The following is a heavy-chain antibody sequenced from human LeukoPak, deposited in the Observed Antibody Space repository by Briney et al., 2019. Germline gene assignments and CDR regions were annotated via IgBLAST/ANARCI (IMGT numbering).Heavy chain of an antibody. CDR1: GGSISSYY. D-gene: IGHD2-2*02. Sequence: SETLSLTCTVSGGSISSYYWSWIRQPPGKGLEWIGYIYYSGSTNYNPSLKSRVAISVDTSKNQFSLKLSSVTAADTAVYYCASGGYCSSTSCYSDYWGQGTLVTASS. CDR2: IYYSGST. V-gene: IGHV4-59*01. J-gene: IGHJ4*02. CDR3: ASGGYCSSTSCYSDY.